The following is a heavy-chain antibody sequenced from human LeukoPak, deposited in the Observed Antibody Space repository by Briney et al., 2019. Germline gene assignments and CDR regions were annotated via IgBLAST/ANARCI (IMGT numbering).Heavy chain of an antibody. D-gene: IGHD2-21*02. CDR3: ARGGGDHAFDV. Sequence: PGGSLRLSCAASGFTFSPYWMHWVRQGPGKGLVWVARIDSDGSSTIYADSVKGRLTISRDNAQNTLYPQMDSLRAEDTAVYYCARGGGDHAFDVWGQGTMVTVSS. V-gene: IGHV3-74*01. CDR2: IDSDGSST. CDR1: GFTFSPYW. J-gene: IGHJ3*01.